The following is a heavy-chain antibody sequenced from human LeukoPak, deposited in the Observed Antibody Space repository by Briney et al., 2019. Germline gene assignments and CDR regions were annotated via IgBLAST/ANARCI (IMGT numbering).Heavy chain of an antibody. V-gene: IGHV4-39*01. D-gene: IGHD4-23*01. J-gene: IGHJ3*02. Sequence: SETLSLTCTVSGGSISSSSYYWGWIRQPPGKGLEWIGSIYYSGSTYYNPSLKSRVTISVDTSKNQFSLKLSSVTAADTAVYYCARAYDYGGSGRFLDIWGQGTMVTVSS. CDR1: GGSISSSSYY. CDR3: ARAYDYGGSGRFLDI. CDR2: IYYSGST.